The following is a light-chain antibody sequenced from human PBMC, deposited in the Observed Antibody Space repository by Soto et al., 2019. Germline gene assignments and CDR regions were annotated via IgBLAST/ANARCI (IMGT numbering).Light chain of an antibody. V-gene: IGLV2-14*01. CDR3: SSHTTSSTWV. CDR2: GVS. CDR1: SRDVGGSNY. Sequence: QSALIQPASVSGSPGQSITISCTGTSRDVGGSNYVSWYQHHPGTAPKLIIYGVSDRPSGISNRFSGSKSGNTASLTISGLQPEDEADYYCSSHTTSSTWVFGGGTKVTVL. J-gene: IGLJ3*02.